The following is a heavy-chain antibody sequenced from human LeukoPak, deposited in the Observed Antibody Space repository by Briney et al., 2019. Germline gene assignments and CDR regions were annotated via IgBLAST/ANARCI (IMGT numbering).Heavy chain of an antibody. CDR3: ARGGWNSGYDLDY. Sequence: PGGSLGLSCAASGFTFSSYGMHWVRQAPGKGLEWVAAIWNDGSNKYYADSVKGRFTISRDNSKNTLYLQTNSLRAEDTAVYYCARGGWNSGYDLDYWGQGTLVTVSS. J-gene: IGHJ4*02. CDR2: IWNDGSNK. CDR1: GFTFSSYG. V-gene: IGHV3-33*01. D-gene: IGHD5-12*01.